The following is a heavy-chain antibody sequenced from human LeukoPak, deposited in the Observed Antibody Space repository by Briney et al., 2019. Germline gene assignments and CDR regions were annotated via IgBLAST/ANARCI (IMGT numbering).Heavy chain of an antibody. Sequence: GGSLRLSGAASGFAFSSYVMSWVRQAPGKGLEWVSGISGSGGSIYYADSVKGRFTISRDNSKNTLYLQVNTLRAEDTALYYCAKVAIVGARNHFDYWGQGTLVTVSS. CDR2: ISGSGGSI. D-gene: IGHD1-26*01. J-gene: IGHJ4*02. CDR3: AKVAIVGARNHFDY. V-gene: IGHV3-23*01. CDR1: GFAFSSYV.